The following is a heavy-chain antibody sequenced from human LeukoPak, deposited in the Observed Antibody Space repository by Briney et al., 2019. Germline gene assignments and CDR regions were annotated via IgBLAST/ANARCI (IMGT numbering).Heavy chain of an antibody. CDR3: ARDGGLRYFDGLSATSYYYGMDV. D-gene: IGHD3-9*01. V-gene: IGHV3-33*01. Sequence: GGSLRLSCAASGFTFSSYGMHWVRQAPGKGLEWVAVIWYDGSNKYYADSVKGRFTISRDNSKNTLYLQMNSLRAEDTAVYYCARDGGLRYFDGLSATSYYYGMDVGAKGPRSPSP. J-gene: IGHJ6*02. CDR2: IWYDGSNK. CDR1: GFTFSSYG.